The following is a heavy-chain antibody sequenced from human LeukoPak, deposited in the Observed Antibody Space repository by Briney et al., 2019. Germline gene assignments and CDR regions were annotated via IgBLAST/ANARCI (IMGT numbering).Heavy chain of an antibody. CDR2: ISSSTSYI. D-gene: IGHD4-17*01. Sequence: GGSLRLSCAASGLTFRSYSMNWIRQAPGKGLEWVSSISSSTSYIYYADSVKGRFTISKDNAKNSLYPQMNSLRAEDTAVYYCARAGGSTVSHSDYWGQGTLVTVSS. J-gene: IGHJ4*02. CDR3: ARAGGSTVSHSDY. V-gene: IGHV3-21*01. CDR1: GLTFRSYS.